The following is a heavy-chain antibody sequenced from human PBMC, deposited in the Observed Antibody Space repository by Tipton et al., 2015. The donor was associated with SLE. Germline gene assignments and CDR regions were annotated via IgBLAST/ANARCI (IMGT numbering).Heavy chain of an antibody. V-gene: IGHV4-4*02. Sequence: GLVKPSGTLSLTCVVSGDSISTYAWWSWVRQPPGKGLEWIGTMYYTGSTYYNPSLKSRVTISVDTSKNQFSLNLSSVTAADTAVYYCARDEYRYDTTGYHLLGHFDFWGQGTLVTVSS. D-gene: IGHD3-22*01. CDR1: GDSISTYAW. J-gene: IGHJ4*02. CDR2: MYYTGST. CDR3: ARDEYRYDTTGYHLLGHFDF.